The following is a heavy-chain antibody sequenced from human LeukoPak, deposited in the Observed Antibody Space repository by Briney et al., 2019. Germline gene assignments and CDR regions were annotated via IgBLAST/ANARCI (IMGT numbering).Heavy chain of an antibody. J-gene: IGHJ4*02. CDR1: GYTFTGYY. Sequence: ASVKVSCKASGYTFTGYYMHWVRQAPGQGFEWMGRINPNSGGTNYAQKFQGRVTMTRDTSISTAYMELSRLRSDDTAVYYCARDVGSGYSYGFDYWGQGTLVTVSS. D-gene: IGHD5-18*01. V-gene: IGHV1-2*06. CDR2: INPNSGGT. CDR3: ARDVGSGYSYGFDY.